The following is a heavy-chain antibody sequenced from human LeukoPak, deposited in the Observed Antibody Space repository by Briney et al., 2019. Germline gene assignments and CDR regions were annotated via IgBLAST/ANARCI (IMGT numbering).Heavy chain of an antibody. CDR2: ISSGSSNI. Sequence: GGSLRLSCVASGFTFSDYSMNWVRQPPGKGLEWVSYISSGSSNIWYADSVKGRFTISRDDAKNSLYLQMNSLRAEDTAVYYCAVLGITMIGGVWGKGTTVTISS. D-gene: IGHD3-10*02. J-gene: IGHJ6*04. V-gene: IGHV3-48*01. CDR1: GFTFSDYS. CDR3: AVLGITMIGGV.